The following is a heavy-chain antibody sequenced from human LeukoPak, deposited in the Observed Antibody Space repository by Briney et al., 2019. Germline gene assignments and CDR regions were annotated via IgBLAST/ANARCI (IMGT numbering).Heavy chain of an antibody. CDR1: GGSISSGGYS. CDR2: IYHSGST. D-gene: IGHD3-10*01. V-gene: IGHV4-30-2*05. CDR3: ARSPKYGSGSSPYDY. Sequence: SQTLSLTCAVSGGSISSGGYSWSWIRQPPGKGLEWIGYIYHSGSTYYNPSLKSRVTISVDTSKNQFSLKLSSVTAADTAVYYCARSPKYGSGSSPYDYWGQGTLVTVSS. J-gene: IGHJ4*02.